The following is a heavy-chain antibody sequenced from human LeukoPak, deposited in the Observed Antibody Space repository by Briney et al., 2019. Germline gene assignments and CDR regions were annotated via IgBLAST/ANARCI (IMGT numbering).Heavy chain of an antibody. CDR3: ARETFRLRYFDR. CDR2: IKQDGSEE. D-gene: IGHD3-9*01. Sequence: GGTLRLSCAASGFTFSSYWMSWVRQAPGKGLEWVANIKQDGSEEYYVDSVKGRFTISRDNAKNSLYLQMNCLRAEDTAVYYCARETFRLRYFDRWGQGTLVTVSS. CDR1: GFTFSSYW. J-gene: IGHJ4*02. V-gene: IGHV3-7*01.